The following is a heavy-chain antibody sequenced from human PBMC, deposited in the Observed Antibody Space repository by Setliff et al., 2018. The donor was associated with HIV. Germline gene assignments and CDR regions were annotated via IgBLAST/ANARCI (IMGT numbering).Heavy chain of an antibody. CDR2: INHGGDT. CDR3: ASRRGIEFYFDI. J-gene: IGHJ4*02. CDR1: GQSISGYY. Sequence: SETLPLTCAVYGQSISGYYWSWIRQTPGKGLEWIGEINHGGDTNYNPSLKSRVTISVGSSYNHFSLKLSSVTAADTGVYYCASRRGIEFYFDIWGQGTPVTVSS. D-gene: IGHD3-10*01. V-gene: IGHV4-34*01.